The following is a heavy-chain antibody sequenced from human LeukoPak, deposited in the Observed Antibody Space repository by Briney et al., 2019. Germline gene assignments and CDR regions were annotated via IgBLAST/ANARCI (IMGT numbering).Heavy chain of an antibody. J-gene: IGHJ6*02. D-gene: IGHD6-19*01. CDR1: GGSISSYH. CDR3: ARDSSGWYDYYYYGMDV. Sequence: PSETLPLTCTVSGGSISSYHWIWIRQPPGKGLEWIGYIHYSGSTNYNPSLKSRVTTSVDTSKNQFSLKLSSVTAADTAVYYCARDSSGWYDYYYYGMDVWGQGTTVTVSS. CDR2: IHYSGST. V-gene: IGHV4-59*01.